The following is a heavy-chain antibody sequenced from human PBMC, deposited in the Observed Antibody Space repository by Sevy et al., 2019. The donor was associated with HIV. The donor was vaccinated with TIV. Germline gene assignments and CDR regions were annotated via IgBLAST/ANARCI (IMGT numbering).Heavy chain of an antibody. J-gene: IGHJ6*02. CDR2: FYYTGST. Sequence: SETLSLTCTVSGGSISPYYWSWILQPPGKGLEWVGYFYYTGSTNYNPSLEGRATISVDASKNQFFLKLTSVTAADTAVYYCARQGGVVDYGMDVWGQGTTVTVSS. CDR1: GGSISPYY. V-gene: IGHV4-59*01. D-gene: IGHD3-3*01. CDR3: ARQGGVVDYGMDV.